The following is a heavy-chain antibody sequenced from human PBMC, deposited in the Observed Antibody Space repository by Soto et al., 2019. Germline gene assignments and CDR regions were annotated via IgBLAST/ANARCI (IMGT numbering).Heavy chain of an antibody. CDR3: ARDLSPYGDYVGFDY. V-gene: IGHV1-18*01. CDR2: ISAYNGNT. J-gene: IGHJ4*02. CDR1: GYTFTSYG. D-gene: IGHD4-17*01. Sequence: QVQLVQSGAEVKKPGASVKVSCKASGYTFTSYGISWVRQAPGQGLEWMGWISAYNGNTNYAQKLQGRVTMTTDTTTSTAYMELRSLRSDDTAVYYCARDLSPYGDYVGFDYWGQGTLVTVSS.